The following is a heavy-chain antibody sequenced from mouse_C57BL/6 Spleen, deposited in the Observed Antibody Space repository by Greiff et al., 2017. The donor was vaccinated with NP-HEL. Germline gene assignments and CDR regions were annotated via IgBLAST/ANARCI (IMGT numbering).Heavy chain of an antibody. CDR3: AKGDYDYDVRTWFAY. CDR2: IYPGDGDT. CDR1: GYAFSSYW. V-gene: IGHV1-80*01. D-gene: IGHD2-4*01. J-gene: IGHJ3*01. Sequence: VQLQQSGAELVKPGASVKISCKASGYAFSSYWMNWVKQRPGKGLEWIGQIYPGDGDTNYNGKFKGKATLTADKSSSTAYMQLSSLTSEDSAVYFCAKGDYDYDVRTWFAYWGQGTLVTVSA.